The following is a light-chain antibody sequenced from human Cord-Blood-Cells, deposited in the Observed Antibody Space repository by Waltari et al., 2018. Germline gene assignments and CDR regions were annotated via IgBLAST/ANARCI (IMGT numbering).Light chain of an antibody. CDR2: GAS. CDR1: QSVSSN. Sequence: EIVMTQSPATLSVSPGERATLSCRASQSVSSNLARYQQKPGQAPRLLIYGASTRATGIPARFSGSVSGTEFTLTISSLQSEDFAVYYCQQYNNWPYTFGQGTKLEIK. CDR3: QQYNNWPYT. J-gene: IGKJ2*01. V-gene: IGKV3-15*01.